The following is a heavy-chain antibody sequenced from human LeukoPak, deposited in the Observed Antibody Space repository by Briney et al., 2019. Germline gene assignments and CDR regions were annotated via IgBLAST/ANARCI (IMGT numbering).Heavy chain of an antibody. CDR3: ARVAARLRPVVY. CDR2: INHSGST. J-gene: IGHJ4*02. CDR1: GGSFSGYY. D-gene: IGHD6-6*01. Sequence: SETLSLTCAVYGGSFSGYYWSWIRQPPGKGLEWIGEINHSGSTNYNPSLKSRVTISVDTSKNQFSLKLSSVTAADTAVYYCARVAARLRPVVYWGQGTLVTVSS. V-gene: IGHV4-34*01.